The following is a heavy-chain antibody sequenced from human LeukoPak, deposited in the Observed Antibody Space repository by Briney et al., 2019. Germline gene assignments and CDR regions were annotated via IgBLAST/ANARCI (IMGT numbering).Heavy chain of an antibody. CDR3: ARDSYYYDSSGYYFDY. CDR1: GGSISSYY. D-gene: IGHD3-22*01. V-gene: IGHV4-59*12. CDR2: IYYSGST. Sequence: SETLSLTCTVSGGSISSYYWNWIRQPPGKGLEWIGYIYYSGSTNYNPSLKSRVTMSVDTSKNQFSLKLSSVTAADTAVYYCARDSYYYDSSGYYFDYWGQGTLVTVSS. J-gene: IGHJ4*02.